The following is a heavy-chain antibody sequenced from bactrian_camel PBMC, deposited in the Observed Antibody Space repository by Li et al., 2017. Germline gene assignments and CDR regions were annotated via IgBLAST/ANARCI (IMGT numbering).Heavy chain of an antibody. CDR2: IHSGGGDGTT. J-gene: IGHJ4*01. D-gene: IGHD4*01. CDR1: GFTFGSYY. CDR3: ATCSSTETQYSDSDH. V-gene: IGHV3S40*01. Sequence: VQLVESGGGLVQPGGSLRLSCAASGFTFGSYYMSWVRQTPGKGLEWVSTIHSGGGDGTTYYAVSVKGRFTISRDNAKNTVYLQMNSLKSEDTALYYCATCSSTETQYSDSDHWGQGTQVTVS.